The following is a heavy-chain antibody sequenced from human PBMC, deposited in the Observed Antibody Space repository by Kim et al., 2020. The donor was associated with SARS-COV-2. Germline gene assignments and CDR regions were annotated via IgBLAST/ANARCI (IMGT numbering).Heavy chain of an antibody. J-gene: IGHJ3*02. D-gene: IGHD6-6*01. V-gene: IGHV3-11*01. CDR1: GFTFSDYY. CDR2: ISSSGSTI. CDR3: ARERGALRSIAAPPPAFDI. Sequence: GGSLRLSCAASGFTFSDYYMSWIRQAPGKGLEWVSYISSSGSTIYYADSVKGRFTISRDNAKNSLYLQMNSLRAEDTAVYYCARERGALRSIAAPPPAFDIWGQGTMVTVSS.